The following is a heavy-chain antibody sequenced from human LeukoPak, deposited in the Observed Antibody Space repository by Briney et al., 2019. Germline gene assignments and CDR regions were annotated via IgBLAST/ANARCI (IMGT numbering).Heavy chain of an antibody. CDR3: ARDSLDYYDSSGYYRYYYYMDV. CDR1: GFTFSSYS. CDR2: ISSSSSYI. J-gene: IGHJ6*03. V-gene: IGHV3-21*01. Sequence: GGSLRLSCAASGFTFSSYSMNWVRQAPGKGLEWVSSISSSSSYIYYADSVKGRFTISRDNAKNSLYLQMNSLRAEDTAVYYCARDSLDYYDSSGYYRYYYYMDVWGKGTTVTVSS. D-gene: IGHD3-22*01.